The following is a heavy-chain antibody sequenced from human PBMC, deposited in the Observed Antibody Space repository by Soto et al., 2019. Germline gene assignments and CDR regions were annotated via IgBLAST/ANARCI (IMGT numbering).Heavy chain of an antibody. J-gene: IGHJ4*02. CDR3: ARERRSGWYYFDY. V-gene: IGHV4-31*03. Sequence: QVQLQEAGPGLVKPSQTLSLTCTVSGGSISSGGYYWSWIRQHPGKGLEWIGYIYYSGSTYYNPSLKSRVTISVDTSKNQFSLKLSSVTAADTAVYYCARERRSGWYYFDYWGQGTLVTVSS. CDR2: IYYSGST. CDR1: GGSISSGGYY. D-gene: IGHD6-19*01.